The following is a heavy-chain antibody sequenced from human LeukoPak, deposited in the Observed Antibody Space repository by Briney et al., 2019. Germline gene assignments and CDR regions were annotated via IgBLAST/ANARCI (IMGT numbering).Heavy chain of an antibody. CDR1: GGSISSYY. V-gene: IGHV4-4*07. J-gene: IGHJ6*02. CDR2: IYTSGST. D-gene: IGHD4-11*01. CDR3: ARDSSHTDYLLYYYGMDV. Sequence: PSETLSLTCTASGGSISSYYWSWIRQPAGKGLEWIGRIYTSGSTNYNPSLKSRVTMSVDTSKNQFSLKLGSVTAADTAVYYCARDSSHTDYLLYYYGMDVWGQGTTVTVSS.